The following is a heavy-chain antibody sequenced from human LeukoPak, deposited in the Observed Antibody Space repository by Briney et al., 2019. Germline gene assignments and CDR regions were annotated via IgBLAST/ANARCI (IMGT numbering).Heavy chain of an antibody. V-gene: IGHV4-59*01. D-gene: IGHD4-17*01. CDR1: GGSISSYY. J-gene: IGHJ5*02. CDR2: IYYSGST. CDR3: ARGDGDYESWFDP. Sequence: SETLSLTCTVSGGSISSYYWSWIRQPPGKGLEWIGYIYYSGSTNYNPSLKSRVTISVDTSKNQFSLMLSSVTAADTAVCYCARGDGDYESWFDPWGQGTLVTVSS.